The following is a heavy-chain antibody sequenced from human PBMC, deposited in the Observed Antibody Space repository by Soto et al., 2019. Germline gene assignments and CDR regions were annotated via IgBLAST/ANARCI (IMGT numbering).Heavy chain of an antibody. CDR3: ARVYRITMVRGELSEY. CDR1: GYTFTSYG. CDR2: ISAYNGNT. V-gene: IGHV1-18*01. J-gene: IGHJ4*02. Sequence: QVQLVQSGAEVKKPGASVKVSCKASGYTFTSYGISWVRQAPVQGLEWMGWISAYNGNTNYAQKLQGRGTMTTDTTTSTAYMELWSLRSVGTAVYYCARVYRITMVRGELSEYWGQGTLVSVSS. D-gene: IGHD3-10*01.